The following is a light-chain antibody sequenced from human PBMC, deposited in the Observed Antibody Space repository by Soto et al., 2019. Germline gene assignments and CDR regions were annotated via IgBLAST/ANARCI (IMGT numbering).Light chain of an antibody. J-gene: IGKJ4*02. Sequence: EIVLTQSPATLSLSPGERATLSCRASQSVSKYLAWYQQKPGQAPRLLIHDASNGTTGIPARFSGSVCGTDSTLTISRLEREDLGVDYCQQRSNWPQITFGGGTKVEIK. CDR3: QQRSNWPQIT. CDR2: DAS. V-gene: IGKV3-11*01. CDR1: QSVSKY.